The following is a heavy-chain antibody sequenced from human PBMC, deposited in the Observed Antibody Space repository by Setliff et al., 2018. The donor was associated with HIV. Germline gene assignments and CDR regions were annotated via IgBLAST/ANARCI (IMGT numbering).Heavy chain of an antibody. CDR2: IYTSGST. CDR1: GGSISSGSYY. CDR3: AREHCSGGSCNGFDI. D-gene: IGHD2-15*01. Sequence: SETLSLTCTVSGGSISSGSYYWSWIRQPAGKGLEWIGRIYTSGSTNYNPSLKSRVTISLDTSRNQFSLKLGSVTAADTAMYYCAREHCSGGSCNGFDIWGQGTMVTVSS. J-gene: IGHJ3*02. V-gene: IGHV4-61*02.